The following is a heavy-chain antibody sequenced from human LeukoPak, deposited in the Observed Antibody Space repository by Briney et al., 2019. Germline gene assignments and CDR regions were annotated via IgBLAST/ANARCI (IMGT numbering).Heavy chain of an antibody. CDR3: ATFGRWLQLRY. CDR1: GFTFSTYG. Sequence: PGRSLRLSCAASGFTFSTYGMHWVRQAPGKGLEWVAVIWYDGSNKYHADSVKGRFTISRDNSKNTLYLQMNSLRAEDTAVYYCATFGRWLQLRYWGQGTLVTVSS. J-gene: IGHJ4*02. D-gene: IGHD5-24*01. CDR2: IWYDGSNK. V-gene: IGHV3-33*01.